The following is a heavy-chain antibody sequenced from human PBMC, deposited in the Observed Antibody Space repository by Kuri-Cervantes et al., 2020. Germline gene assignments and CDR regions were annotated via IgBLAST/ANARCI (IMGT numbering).Heavy chain of an antibody. V-gene: IGHV3-48*01. J-gene: IGHJ5*02. CDR2: ISSSSSTI. D-gene: IGHD3-10*01. CDR3: AKDRRKLGFGELVFDP. CDR1: GFTFSSYS. Sequence: GESLKISCAASGFTFSSYSMNWVRQAPGKGLEWVSYISSSSSTIYYADSVKGRSTISRDNAKNSLYLQMNRLRTEETALYYCAKDRRKLGFGELVFDPWGQGTLVTVSS.